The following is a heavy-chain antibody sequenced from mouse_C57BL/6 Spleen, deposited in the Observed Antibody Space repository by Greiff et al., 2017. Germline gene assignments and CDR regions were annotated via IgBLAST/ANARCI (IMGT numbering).Heavy chain of an antibody. V-gene: IGHV1-53*01. D-gene: IGHD2-3*01. CDR2: INPSNGGT. Sequence: QVQLQQPGTELVKPGASVKLSCKASGYTFTSYWMHWVKQRPGQGLEWIGNINPSNGGTNYNEKFKSKATLPVDKSSSTAYMQLSSLPSEDSAVYYSSRSGDGYYPFCYWGQGTTLTVSS. CDR1: GYTFTSYW. J-gene: IGHJ2*01. CDR3: SRSGDGYYPFCY.